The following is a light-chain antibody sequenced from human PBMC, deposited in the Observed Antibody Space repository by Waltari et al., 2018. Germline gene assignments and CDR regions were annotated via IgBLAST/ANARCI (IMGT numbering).Light chain of an antibody. CDR2: AAS. Sequence: DIQMTQSPSSLSASVGDSVTITCRASQSITNYLNWYQQKPGKAPKLLIYAASRLQSGVPSRFSGSGFGTDFTLTIRNLQGEDVATYYCQQNDRTPLSFGPGTKVDIK. V-gene: IGKV1-39*01. J-gene: IGKJ3*01. CDR1: QSITNY. CDR3: QQNDRTPLS.